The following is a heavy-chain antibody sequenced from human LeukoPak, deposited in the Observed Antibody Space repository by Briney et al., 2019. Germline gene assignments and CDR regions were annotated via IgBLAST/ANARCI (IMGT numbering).Heavy chain of an antibody. J-gene: IGHJ4*02. Sequence: GGSLRLSCAASGFTFSSYSMNWVRQAPGKGLEWVSSISSSSSYIYYADSVKGLFTISRDNAKNSLYLQMNSLRAEDTAVYYCARAPPTRLVVYARSSYYFDYWGQGTLVTVSS. CDR3: ARAPPTRLVVYARSSYYFDY. CDR2: ISSSSSYI. D-gene: IGHD2-8*02. V-gene: IGHV3-21*01. CDR1: GFTFSSYS.